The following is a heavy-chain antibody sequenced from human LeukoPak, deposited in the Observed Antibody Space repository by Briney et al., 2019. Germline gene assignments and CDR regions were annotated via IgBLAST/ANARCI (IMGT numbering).Heavy chain of an antibody. J-gene: IGHJ4*02. CDR3: ARRPMVRGAALDY. D-gene: IGHD3-10*01. CDR2: IYYSGST. Sequence: PSETLSLTCTVSGGSISSGDYYWSWIRQPPGKGLEWIGYIYYSGSTYYNPSLKSRVTISVDTSKNQFSLKLSSVTAADTAVYYCARRPMVRGAALDYWGQGTLVTVSS. CDR1: GGSISSGDYY. V-gene: IGHV4-30-4*01.